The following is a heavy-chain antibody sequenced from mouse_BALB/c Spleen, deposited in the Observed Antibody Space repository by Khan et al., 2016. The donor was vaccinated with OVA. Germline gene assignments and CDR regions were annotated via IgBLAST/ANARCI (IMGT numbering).Heavy chain of an antibody. Sequence: QVQLQQSGAELVRPGVSVRISCKGSGYTFTDFAMHWVKQSHAKSLEWLGVISTFYGDVDYNHKFRDKATMTVDKSSSTAYMELAGLTSEDSAIYYWVRGSGKSRFAYWGQGTLVTVSA. CDR2: ISTFYGDV. CDR1: GYTFTDFA. CDR3: VRGSGKSRFAY. D-gene: IGHD1-3*01. V-gene: IGHV1S137*01. J-gene: IGHJ3*01.